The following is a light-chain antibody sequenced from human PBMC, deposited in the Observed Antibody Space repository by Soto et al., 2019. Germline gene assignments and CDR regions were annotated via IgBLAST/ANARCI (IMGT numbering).Light chain of an antibody. Sequence: EIVMTQSPATLSVPPGERATLSCRASQSVSSNFAWYQQRPGQAPRLLFYGAPIRATAVPARFTASGSGTEFTLTISSLQSEDFAVYYCQQYNTWPRTFGQGTKVEIK. CDR3: QQYNTWPRT. V-gene: IGKV3-15*01. J-gene: IGKJ1*01. CDR2: GAP. CDR1: QSVSSN.